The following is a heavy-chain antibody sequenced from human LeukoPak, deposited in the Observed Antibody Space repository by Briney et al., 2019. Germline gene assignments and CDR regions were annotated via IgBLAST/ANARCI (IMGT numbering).Heavy chain of an antibody. CDR3: TRDKRGYSYGAPFDY. Sequence: GGSLRLSCTASGFTFCDYAMSWFRQAPGKGLEWVGFIRSKAYGGTTEYAASVKGRFTISRDDSKSIAYLQMNSLKTEDTAVYYCTRDKRGYSYGAPFDYWGQGTLVTVSS. J-gene: IGHJ4*02. V-gene: IGHV3-49*03. D-gene: IGHD5-18*01. CDR2: IRSKAYGGTT. CDR1: GFTFCDYA.